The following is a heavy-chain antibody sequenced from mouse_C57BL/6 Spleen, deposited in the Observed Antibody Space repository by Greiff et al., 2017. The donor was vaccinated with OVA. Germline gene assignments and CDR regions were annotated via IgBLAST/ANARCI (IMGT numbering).Heavy chain of an antibody. J-gene: IGHJ1*03. Sequence: QVQLQQPGAELVMPGASVKLSCKASGYTFTSYWMHWVKQRPGQGLEWIGEIDPSDSYTNYNQKFKGKSTLTVDKSSSTAYMQLSSLTSEDSAVYYCARSYYYGSRYWYFDVWGTGTTVTVSS. CDR1: GYTFTSYW. V-gene: IGHV1-69*01. D-gene: IGHD1-1*01. CDR2: IDPSDSYT. CDR3: ARSYYYGSRYWYFDV.